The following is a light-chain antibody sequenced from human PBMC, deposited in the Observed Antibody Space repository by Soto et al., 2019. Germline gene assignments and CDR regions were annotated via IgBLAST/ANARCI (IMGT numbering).Light chain of an antibody. Sequence: SVVDKVTITSRASQTISGWLAWYQQRPGKAPNLLIFDVSTLESGVPSWFSGSGSGTTFTPTVSILQPDIFASYYSHQAHNYTRTFGQGTKVDIK. J-gene: IGKJ1*01. V-gene: IGKV1-5*01. CDR3: HQAHNYTRT. CDR1: QTISGW. CDR2: DVS.